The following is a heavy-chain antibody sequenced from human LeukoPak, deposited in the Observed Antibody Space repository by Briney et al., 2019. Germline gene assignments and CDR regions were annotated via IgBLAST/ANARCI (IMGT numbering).Heavy chain of an antibody. V-gene: IGHV3-23*01. CDR2: ISGSGGST. D-gene: IGHD3-22*01. CDR1: GFTFSSYA. CDR3: AKDLDSSGFDY. J-gene: IGHJ4*02. Sequence: GGSLRLSCAASGFTFSSYAMSWVRQAPGKRLEWVSAISGSGGSTYYADSVKGRFTISRDNSKNALYLQMSSLRTEDTALYYCAKDLDSSGFDYWGQGTLVTVSS.